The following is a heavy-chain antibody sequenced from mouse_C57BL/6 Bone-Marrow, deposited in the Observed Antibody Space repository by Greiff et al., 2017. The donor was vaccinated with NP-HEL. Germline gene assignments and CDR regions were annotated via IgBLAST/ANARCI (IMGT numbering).Heavy chain of an antibody. CDR3: ARGRFITRSYFDY. Sequence: ESGPGILQPSQTLSLTCSFSGFSLSTFGMGVGWIRQPSGKGLEWLAHIWWDDDKYYNPALKSRLTISKDTSKNQGFLKIANVDTADTATYYCARGRFITRSYFDYWGQGTTLTVSS. J-gene: IGHJ2*01. D-gene: IGHD1-1*01. CDR2: IWWDDDK. CDR1: GFSLSTFGMG. V-gene: IGHV8-8*01.